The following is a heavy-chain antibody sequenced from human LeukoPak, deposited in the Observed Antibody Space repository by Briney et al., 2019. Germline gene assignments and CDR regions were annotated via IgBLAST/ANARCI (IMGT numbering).Heavy chain of an antibody. J-gene: IGHJ4*02. Sequence: SETLSLTCTVSGGSISSGGYYWSWIRQPPGKGLEWIGYIYHGGSTFYNPSLKSRVTISVDRSKNQFSLKLSSVTAADTAVYYCARVWVGVVDYWGQGTLVTVSS. CDR2: IYHGGST. CDR3: ARVWVGVVDY. V-gene: IGHV4-30-2*01. D-gene: IGHD3-3*01. CDR1: GGSISSGGYY.